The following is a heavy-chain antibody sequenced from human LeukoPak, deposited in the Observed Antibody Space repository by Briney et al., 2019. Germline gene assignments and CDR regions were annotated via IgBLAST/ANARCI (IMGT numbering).Heavy chain of an antibody. CDR3: ASLAVAGTKSPYYFDY. CDR2: ISANNGNT. D-gene: IGHD6-19*01. CDR1: GYTFTSYG. J-gene: IGHJ4*02. V-gene: IGHV1-18*01. Sequence: VASVKVSCKASGYTFTSYGISWVRQAPGQGLEWMGWISANNGNTNYAQKLQGRVTMTTDTSTSTAYMELRSLRSDDTAVYYCASLAVAGTKSPYYFDYWGQGTLVTVSS.